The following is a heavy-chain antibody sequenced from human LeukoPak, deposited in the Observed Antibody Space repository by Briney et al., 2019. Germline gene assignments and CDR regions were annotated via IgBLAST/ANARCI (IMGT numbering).Heavy chain of an antibody. D-gene: IGHD5-12*01. CDR1: GFTFSSYA. J-gene: IGHJ4*02. CDR2: ISSNGGST. CDR3: AKARGKAQFSGYDF. V-gene: IGHV3-64D*06. Sequence: GGSLRLSCSASGFTFSSYAMHWVRQAPGKGLEYVSAISSNGGSTYYADSVKGRFTISRDNSKNTLYLQMSSLRAEDTAVYYCAKARGKAQFSGYDFWGQGTLVTVSS.